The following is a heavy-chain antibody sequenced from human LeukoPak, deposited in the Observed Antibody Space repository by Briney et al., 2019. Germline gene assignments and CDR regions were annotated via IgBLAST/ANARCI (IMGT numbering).Heavy chain of an antibody. CDR1: GYTFTSYD. D-gene: IGHD4-23*01. J-gene: IGHJ4*02. V-gene: IGHV1-18*01. CDR2: ISAYNGNT. CDR3: ARDLDDYGGKGLFDY. Sequence: GASVKVSCKASGYTFTSYDISWVRQAPGQGLEWMGWISAYNGNTNYAQKLQGRVTMTTDTSTSTAYMELRSLRSDDTAVYYCARDLDDYGGKGLFDYWGQGTLVTVSS.